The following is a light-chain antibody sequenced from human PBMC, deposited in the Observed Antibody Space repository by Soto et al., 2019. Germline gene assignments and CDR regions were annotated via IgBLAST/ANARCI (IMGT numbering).Light chain of an antibody. J-gene: IGKJ1*01. CDR1: QSIRSW. V-gene: IGKV1-5*03. CDR3: QQYNSYSPWT. Sequence: DIQMTQSPPTLSASVGDRVTITCRASQSIRSWLAWYQQKPGKAPKLLIYKASNLESGVPSRFSGSGSGTEFPLTISSLQPDDFATYYCQQYNSYSPWTFGQGTKVEIK. CDR2: KAS.